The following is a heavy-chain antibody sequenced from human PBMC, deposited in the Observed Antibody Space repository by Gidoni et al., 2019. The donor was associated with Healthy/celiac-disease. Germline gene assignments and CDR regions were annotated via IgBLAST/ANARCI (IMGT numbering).Heavy chain of an antibody. CDR1: GGPISSGGYS. CDR2: IYHSGST. D-gene: IGHD3-3*01. Sequence: QLQLQESGSGLVKPSQTLSLTCAGSGGPISSGGYSWSWIRQPPGKGLEWIGYIYHSGSTYYNPSLKSRGTITVDRSKNQFSLKLSSVTAADTAVYYCARAYYDFWSGYYGTSGFDPWGQGTLVTVSS. V-gene: IGHV4-30-2*01. J-gene: IGHJ5*02. CDR3: ARAYYDFWSGYYGTSGFDP.